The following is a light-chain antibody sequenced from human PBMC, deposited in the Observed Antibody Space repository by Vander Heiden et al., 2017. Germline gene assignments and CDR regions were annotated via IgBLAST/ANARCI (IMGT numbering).Light chain of an antibody. CDR2: AAS. CDR3: QKYNSAPLT. V-gene: IGKV1-27*01. Sequence: IQMSQSPFSLSSSVGDRVTITCRASPVISNYLAWYQQKPGKVPKLLIYAASTLQSGVPSRFSGSGSGTDFTLTISSLQPEDVATYYCQKYNSAPLTFGGGTKVEIK. CDR1: PVISNY. J-gene: IGKJ4*01.